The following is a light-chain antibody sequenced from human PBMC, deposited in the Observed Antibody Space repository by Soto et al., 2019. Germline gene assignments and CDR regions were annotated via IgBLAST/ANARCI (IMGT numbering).Light chain of an antibody. J-gene: IGKJ4*01. CDR1: QSVRNN. CDR3: QQSYSTPFT. V-gene: IGKV3-15*01. Sequence: EIVLTQSPGTLSLSPGERATLSCRASQSVRNNLAWYQQKPGQAPSLLIYGASTRATGIPARFSGSGSGTEFTLTISSLQSEDFATYYCQQSYSTPFTFGGGTKVDIK. CDR2: GAS.